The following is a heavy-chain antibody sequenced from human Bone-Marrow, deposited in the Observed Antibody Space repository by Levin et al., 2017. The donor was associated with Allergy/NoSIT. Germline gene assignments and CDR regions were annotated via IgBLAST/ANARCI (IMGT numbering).Heavy chain of an antibody. CDR1: GFTFSTYW. CDR2: IKQDGTET. Sequence: PGGSLRLSCVGSGFTFSTYWMTWVRQAPGKGLEWVANIKQDGTETNYVDSVKDRFTISRDNAKNSVYLQMNSLSAEDTAVYYCARQWLGYYYGMDVWGQGTTVAVSS. V-gene: IGHV3-7*01. D-gene: IGHD6-19*01. CDR3: ARQWLGYYYGMDV. J-gene: IGHJ6*02.